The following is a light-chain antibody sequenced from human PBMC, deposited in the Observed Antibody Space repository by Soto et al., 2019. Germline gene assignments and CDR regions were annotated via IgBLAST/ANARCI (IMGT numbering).Light chain of an antibody. CDR1: RSNIGENT. J-gene: IGLJ3*02. V-gene: IGLV1-44*01. Sequence: QSVLTQPPSASGTPGQRVTISCSGSRSNIGENTVNWYRQFPGTAPQVLIYSDNQRPSAVPDRFSGSKSGASASLAIYGLQSEDEADYYCASWDDSLNVWVFGGGTKLTVL. CDR2: SDN. CDR3: ASWDDSLNVWV.